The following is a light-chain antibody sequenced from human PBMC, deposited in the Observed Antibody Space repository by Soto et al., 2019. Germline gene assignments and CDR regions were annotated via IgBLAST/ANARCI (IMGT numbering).Light chain of an antibody. CDR1: SSDVGGYSY. Sequence: QSALTQPRSVSGSPGHSVTISCTGTSSDVGGYSYVSWYQQHPGKAPKLMISDVSKRPSGVPDRFSCSKFGNTSSLTISGIQAEDEADYYCCAYAGAFTYVCGSGTKRTVL. V-gene: IGLV2-11*01. J-gene: IGLJ1*01. CDR3: CAYAGAFTYV. CDR2: DVS.